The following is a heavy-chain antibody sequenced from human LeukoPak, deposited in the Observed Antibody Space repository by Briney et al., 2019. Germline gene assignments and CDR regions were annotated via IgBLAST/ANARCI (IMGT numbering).Heavy chain of an antibody. V-gene: IGHV4-4*09. CDR3: ARLNSAGTNVMFDP. D-gene: IGHD1-7*01. Sequence: SETLSLTCTVSGGSISSYYWSWIRQPPGKGLEWIGYIYTSGSTNYNPSLKSRVTISVDTSKNQFSLKLSSVTAADTAVYYCARLNSAGTNVMFDPWGQGSLVTVSS. CDR1: GGSISSYY. CDR2: IYTSGST. J-gene: IGHJ5*02.